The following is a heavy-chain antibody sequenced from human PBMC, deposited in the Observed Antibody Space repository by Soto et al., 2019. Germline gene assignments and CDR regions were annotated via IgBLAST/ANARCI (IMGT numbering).Heavy chain of an antibody. V-gene: IGHV4-34*01. J-gene: IGHJ4*02. CDR2: VNHSGST. D-gene: IGHD2-2*01. Sequence: SETLSLTCAVYGWSFCGYYWGWIRQPPGKGLEWIGEVNHSGSTNYNPSLKSRVTISVDTSKNQFSLRLTSVTAADTAVYFCARVRTEYAGLDYWGQGTLVTVSS. CDR3: ARVRTEYAGLDY. CDR1: GWSFCGYY.